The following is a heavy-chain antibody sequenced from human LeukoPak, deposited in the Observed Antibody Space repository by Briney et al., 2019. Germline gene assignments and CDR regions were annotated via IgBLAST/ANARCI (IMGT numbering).Heavy chain of an antibody. CDR1: GGSISSSSCC. Sequence: SETLSLTCIVSGGSISSSSCCWCWLRQPPGKGLEWMGSYYYGSTTYYNPSLKSRVIISVTTTKNSFALKLCAVTAAATAMYYCARHVGYCSSSICYAGRREKTYFYYWGGGSLVCVSS. CDR2: YYYGSTT. J-gene: IGHJ4*02. D-gene: IGHD2-2*01. CDR3: ARHVGYCSSSICYAGRREKTYFYY. V-gene: IGHV4-39*01.